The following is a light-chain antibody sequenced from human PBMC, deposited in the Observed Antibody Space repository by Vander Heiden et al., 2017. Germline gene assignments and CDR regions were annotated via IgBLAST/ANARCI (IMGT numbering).Light chain of an antibody. CDR2: SNN. J-gene: IGLJ1*01. CDR1: TSNVGSNI. CDR3: AAWDDSLNAYV. V-gene: IGLV1-44*01. Sequence: QSVLTQPPSASGTPGQRVTISCSGSTSNVGSNIVNWYHQLPGTAPKLLIHSNNQRPSGVPDRISGSKSGTSASLAISGLHSEDEAEYYCAAWDDSLNAYVFGSGTKV.